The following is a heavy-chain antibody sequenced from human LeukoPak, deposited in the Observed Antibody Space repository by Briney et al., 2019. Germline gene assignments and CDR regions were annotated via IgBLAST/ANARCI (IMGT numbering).Heavy chain of an antibody. Sequence: TSETLSLTCTVSGGSISSYYWSWIRQPPGKGLEWIGYIYYSGSTNCNPSLKSRVTISVDTSKNQFSLKLSSVTAADTAVYYCARATNYGDYGDWFDPWGQGTLVTVSS. D-gene: IGHD4-17*01. J-gene: IGHJ5*02. CDR3: ARATNYGDYGDWFDP. V-gene: IGHV4-59*01. CDR1: GGSISSYY. CDR2: IYYSGST.